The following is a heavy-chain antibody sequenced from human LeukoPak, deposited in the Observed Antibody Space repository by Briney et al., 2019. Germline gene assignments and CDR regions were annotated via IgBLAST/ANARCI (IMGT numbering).Heavy chain of an antibody. Sequence: ASVKVSCKVSGYTLTELSMHWVRQAPGKGLEWMGGFDPEDGETIYAQKFQGRVTMTEDTSTDTAYMELSSLRSEDTAVYYCATARSGRVGYYYGSGSYPWDYGMDVWGKGTTVTVSS. CDR2: FDPEDGET. CDR3: ATARSGRVGYYYGSGSYPWDYGMDV. CDR1: GYTLTELS. V-gene: IGHV1-24*01. D-gene: IGHD3-10*01. J-gene: IGHJ6*04.